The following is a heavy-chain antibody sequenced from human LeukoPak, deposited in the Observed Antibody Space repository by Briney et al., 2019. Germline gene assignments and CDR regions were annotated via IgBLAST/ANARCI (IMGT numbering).Heavy chain of an antibody. V-gene: IGHV3-48*03. CDR3: ARDNALEGEPFDI. Sequence: GGSLRLSCAASGFTFSSYEMNWVRQAPGKGLEWVSYISSSGSTIYYADSVKGRFTISRDNVKNSLYLQMNSLRADDTAVYYCARDNALEGEPFDIWGKGTMVTVSS. D-gene: IGHD1-1*01. CDR2: ISSSGSTI. J-gene: IGHJ3*02. CDR1: GFTFSSYE.